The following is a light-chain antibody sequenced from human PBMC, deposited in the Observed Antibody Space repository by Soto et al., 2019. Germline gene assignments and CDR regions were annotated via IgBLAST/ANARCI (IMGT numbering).Light chain of an antibody. CDR1: SGHSSYA. CDR2: LNSDGRH. Sequence: QSVLTQSHSASASLGASAKLTCTLSSGHSSYAIAWQQQQPEKGPRYLMKLNSDGRHSKGDGIPDRFSGSSSGAERYLTISSLQTEDEADDYCQPWGTGIHGLCGGGTKLNV. CDR3: QPWGTGIHGL. J-gene: IGLJ3*02. V-gene: IGLV4-69*01.